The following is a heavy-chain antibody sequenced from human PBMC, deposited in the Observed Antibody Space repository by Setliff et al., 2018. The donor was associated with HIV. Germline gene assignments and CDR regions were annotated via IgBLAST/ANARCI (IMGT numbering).Heavy chain of an antibody. CDR2: INAGNGNT. V-gene: IGHV1-3*01. D-gene: IGHD3-10*01. J-gene: IGHJ3*02. CDR1: GYTFTSYA. CDR3: ARGAELWFGEWRGFDI. Sequence: ASVKVSCKASGYTFTSYAMHWVRQAPGQRLEWMGWINAGNGNTKYSQKFQGRVTITRDTSAYTAYMELRSLRSEDTAVYYCARGAELWFGEWRGFDIWGQGTMVTVSS.